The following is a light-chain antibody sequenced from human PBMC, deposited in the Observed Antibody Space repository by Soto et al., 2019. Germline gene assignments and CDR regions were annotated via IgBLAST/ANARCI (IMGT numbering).Light chain of an antibody. V-gene: IGKV1-5*03. CDR2: KAS. CDR3: QQYGSSPTWT. J-gene: IGKJ1*01. CDR1: QTISSW. Sequence: DIQMTQSPSTLSGSVGDRVTITCRASQTISSWLAWYQQKPGKAPKLLIYKASTLKSGVPSRFSGSGSGTEFTLTISSLQPEDSAVYYCQQYGSSPTWTFGQGTKVDIK.